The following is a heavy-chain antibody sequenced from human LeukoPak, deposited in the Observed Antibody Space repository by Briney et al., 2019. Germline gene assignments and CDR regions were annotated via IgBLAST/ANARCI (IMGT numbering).Heavy chain of an antibody. V-gene: IGHV3-21*01. CDR2: ISSSSSYI. CDR1: GFTFGDYA. D-gene: IGHD6-13*01. Sequence: PGGSLRLSCTASGFTFGDYAMSWFRQAPGKGLEWVSSISSSSSYIYYADSVKGRFTISRDNAKNSLYLQMNSLRAEDTAVYYCARDDSSSWYGTYYYYYMDVWGKGTTVTVSS. CDR3: ARDDSSSWYGTYYYYYMDV. J-gene: IGHJ6*03.